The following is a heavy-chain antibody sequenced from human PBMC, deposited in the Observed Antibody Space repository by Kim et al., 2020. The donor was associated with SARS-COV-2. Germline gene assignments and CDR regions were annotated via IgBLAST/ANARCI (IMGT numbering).Heavy chain of an antibody. Sequence: KYYPDSVKGRFTIRRDNSKNTLYLQMNSRRAEDTAVDYCARDSGYYGMDVWGQGTTVTVSS. CDR3: ARDSGYYGMDV. V-gene: IGHV3-66*01. J-gene: IGHJ6*02. D-gene: IGHD3-10*01. CDR2: K.